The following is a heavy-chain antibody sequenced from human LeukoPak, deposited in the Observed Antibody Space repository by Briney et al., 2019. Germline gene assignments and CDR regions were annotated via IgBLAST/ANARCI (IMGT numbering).Heavy chain of an antibody. Sequence: GGSLRLSCAASGFTFSSYAMSWVRQAPGKGLEWVSAISDSGGSTFYADSVKGRFTISRDNSKNTLYLQVNSLRAEDTAVYYCAKKSRLSSSWYYFDYWGQGTLVTVSS. D-gene: IGHD6-13*01. CDR3: AKKSRLSSSWYYFDY. J-gene: IGHJ4*02. CDR2: ISDSGGST. V-gene: IGHV3-23*01. CDR1: GFTFSSYA.